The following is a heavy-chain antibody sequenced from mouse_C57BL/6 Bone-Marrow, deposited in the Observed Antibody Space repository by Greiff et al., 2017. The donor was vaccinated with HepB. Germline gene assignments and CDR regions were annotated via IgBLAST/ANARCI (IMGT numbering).Heavy chain of an antibody. V-gene: IGHV14-4*01. CDR3: TKDYVDY. CDR2: IDPENGDT. CDR1: GFNIKDDY. Sequence: VQLKQSGAELVRPGASVKLSCTASGFNIKDDYMHWVKQRPEQGLEWIGWIDPENGDTEYASKFQGKATITADTSSNTAYLQLSSLTSEDTSVYYSTKDYVDYGGQGTTLTVSS. J-gene: IGHJ2*01.